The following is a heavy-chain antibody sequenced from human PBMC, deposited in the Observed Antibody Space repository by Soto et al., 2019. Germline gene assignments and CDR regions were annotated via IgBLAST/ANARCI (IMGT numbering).Heavy chain of an antibody. CDR3: ARDRGYYDSSGYFDY. D-gene: IGHD3-22*01. CDR1: GGSISSYY. Sequence: LETLSLTCTVSGGSISSYYWSWIRQPPGKGLEWIGYIYYSGSTNYNPSLKSRVTISVDTSKNQFSLKLSSVTAADTAVYYCARDRGYYDSSGYFDYWGQGTLVTVSS. V-gene: IGHV4-59*01. CDR2: IYYSGST. J-gene: IGHJ4*02.